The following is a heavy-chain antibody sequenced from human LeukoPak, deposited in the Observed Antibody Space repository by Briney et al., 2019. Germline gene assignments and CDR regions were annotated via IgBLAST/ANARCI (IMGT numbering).Heavy chain of an antibody. CDR2: ISGSSSYI. Sequence: GGSLRPSCAASGFTFSTYNMNWVRQAPGKGLEWVSSISGSSSYIYYADSVKGRFSISRDNAKNSLYLQMNSLRAEDTAVYYCAELGITMIGGVWGKGTTVTISS. V-gene: IGHV3-21*01. D-gene: IGHD3-10*02. CDR3: AELGITMIGGV. J-gene: IGHJ6*04. CDR1: GFTFSTYN.